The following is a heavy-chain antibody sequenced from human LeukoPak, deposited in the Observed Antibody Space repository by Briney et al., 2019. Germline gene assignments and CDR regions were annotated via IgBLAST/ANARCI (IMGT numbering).Heavy chain of an antibody. V-gene: IGHV3-30-3*01. CDR1: GFTFSSYA. CDR2: ISYDGSNK. Sequence: PGGSLRLSCSASGFTFSSYAMHWVRQAPGKGLEWVAVISYDGSNKYYADSVKGRFTISRDNSKNMLYLQMNSLRAEDTAVYYCARPRSVTARWFDPWGQGTLVTVSS. J-gene: IGHJ5*02. D-gene: IGHD2-21*02. CDR3: ARPRSVTARWFDP.